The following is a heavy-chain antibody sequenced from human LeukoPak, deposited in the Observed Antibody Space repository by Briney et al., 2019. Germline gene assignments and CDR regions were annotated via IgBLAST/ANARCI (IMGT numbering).Heavy chain of an antibody. J-gene: IGHJ5*02. V-gene: IGHV4-31*03. D-gene: IGHD2-15*01. Sequence: PSETLSLTCTVSGGSISSGGYYWSWIRQHPGKGLEWIGYIYYSGSTYYNPSLKSRVTISVDTSKNQFSLKLSSVTAADTAVYYCARGIVVVVAADNWFDPWGQGTLVTVSS. CDR2: IYYSGST. CDR1: GGSISSGGYY. CDR3: ARGIVVVVAADNWFDP.